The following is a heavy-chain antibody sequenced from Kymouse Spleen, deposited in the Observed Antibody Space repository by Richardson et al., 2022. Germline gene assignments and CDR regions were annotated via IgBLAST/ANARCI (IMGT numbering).Heavy chain of an antibody. CDR2: IKSKTDGGTT. J-gene: IGHJ4*02. Sequence: EVQLVESGGGLVKPGGSLRLSCAASGFTFSNAWMSWVRQAPGKGLEWVGRIKSKTDGGTTDYAAPVKGRFTISRDDSKNTLYLQMNSLKTEDTAVYYCTTGEYSSSSEIYYGSGSYDYWGQGTLVTVSS. D-gene: IGHD3-10*01. CDR1: GFTFSNAW. V-gene: IGHV3-15*01. CDR3: TTGEYSSSSEIYYGSGSYDY.